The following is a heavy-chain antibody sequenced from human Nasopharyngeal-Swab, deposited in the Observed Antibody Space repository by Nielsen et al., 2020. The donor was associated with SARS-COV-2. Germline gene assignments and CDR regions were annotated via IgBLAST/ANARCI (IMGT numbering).Heavy chain of an antibody. CDR2: INSDGSST. Sequence: GQSLKISCAAPGFTFSSYWMHWVRQTPGKGLVWVPRINSDGSSTSYADSVKGRFTISRDNAKNTLYLQMNSLRAEDTAVYYCARDLRFFTPSNYYYYGMDVWGQGTTVTVSS. CDR1: GFTFSSYW. V-gene: IGHV3-74*01. CDR3: ARDLRFFTPSNYYYYGMDV. D-gene: IGHD3-3*01. J-gene: IGHJ6*02.